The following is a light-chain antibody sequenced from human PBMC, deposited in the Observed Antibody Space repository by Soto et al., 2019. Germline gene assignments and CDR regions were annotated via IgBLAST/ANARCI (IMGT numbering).Light chain of an antibody. CDR3: QHYSSVWA. CDR2: DAS. CDR1: QSISRG. Sequence: DIQMTQSPSTLSSSVGARVPITCRASQSISRGLAWYQQNPGKAPNLLIYDASTLESGVPSRFSGSGSGTEFTLTISCLHPDDFATYYCQHYSSVWAFGQGTKVDIK. J-gene: IGKJ1*01. V-gene: IGKV1-5*01.